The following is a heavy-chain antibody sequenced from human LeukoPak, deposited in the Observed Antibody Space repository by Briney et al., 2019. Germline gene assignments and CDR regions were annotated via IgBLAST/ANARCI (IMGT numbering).Heavy chain of an antibody. CDR1: GFTFSSYW. CDR2: IKQDGSEK. Sequence: GGSLRLSYAASGFTFSSYWMSWVRQAPGKGLEWVTNIKQDGSEKYYVDSVKGRFTISRDNAKNSLYLQMNSLRAEDMALYYCAKDRGPRYYYYYMDVWGKGTTVTVSS. CDR3: AKDRGPRYYYYYMDV. J-gene: IGHJ6*03. V-gene: IGHV3-7*03.